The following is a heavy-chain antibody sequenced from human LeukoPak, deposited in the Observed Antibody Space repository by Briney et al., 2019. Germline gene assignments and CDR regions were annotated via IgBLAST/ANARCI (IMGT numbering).Heavy chain of an antibody. J-gene: IGHJ3*02. CDR3: ARDGAALVLRYFDWLGTGPDAFDI. V-gene: IGHV1-69*13. D-gene: IGHD3-9*01. CDR1: GGTFSSYA. CDR2: IIPIFGTA. Sequence: EASVKVSCKASGGTFSSYAISWVRQAPGQGLEWMGGIIPIFGTANYAQKFQGRVTITADESTSTAYMELSSLRSDDTAVYYCARDGAALVLRYFDWLGTGPDAFDIWGQGTMVTVSS.